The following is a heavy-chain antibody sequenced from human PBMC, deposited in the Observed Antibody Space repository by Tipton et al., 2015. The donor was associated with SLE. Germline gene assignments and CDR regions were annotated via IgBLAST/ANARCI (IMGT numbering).Heavy chain of an antibody. D-gene: IGHD7-27*01. CDR1: GGSISSGRYY. CDR3: ARDRETGDAVFDY. V-gene: IGHV4-39*07. CDR2: IHYSYYSGTT. Sequence: GLVKPSETLSLTCTVSGGSISSGRYYWGWVRQPPGKGLEWIGIIHYSYYSGTTYFNPSLKSRVNISVDTSKNQFSLKLSSVTAADTAVYYCARDRETGDAVFDYWGQGTLVTVSS. J-gene: IGHJ4*02.